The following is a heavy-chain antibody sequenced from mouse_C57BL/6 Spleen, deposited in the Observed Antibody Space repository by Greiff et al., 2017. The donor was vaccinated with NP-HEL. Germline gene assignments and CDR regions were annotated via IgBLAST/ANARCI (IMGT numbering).Heavy chain of an antibody. J-gene: IGHJ3*01. CDR2: IYPGDGDT. Sequence: QVQLQQSGPELVKPGASVKISCKASGYAFSSSWMNWVKQRPGKGLEWIGRIYPGDGDTNYNGKFKGKATLTADKSSSTAYMQLSSLTSEDSAVYFCARERGDGFAYWGQGTLVTVSA. CDR1: GYAFSSSW. V-gene: IGHV1-82*01. CDR3: ARERGDGFAY.